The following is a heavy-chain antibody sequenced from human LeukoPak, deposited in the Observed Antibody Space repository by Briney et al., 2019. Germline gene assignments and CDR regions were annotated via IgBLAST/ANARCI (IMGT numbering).Heavy chain of an antibody. Sequence: GGSLRLSCGASGFTFSSYAMSWVCQAPGKGLEWVSAISGSGGSAYYADSVKGRYTISRDNSQNTLYLQMNSLRAEDTAVYYCAKAYGDHAHFDYWGQGTLVTVSS. D-gene: IGHD4-17*01. CDR2: ISGSGGSA. CDR1: GFTFSSYA. J-gene: IGHJ4*02. CDR3: AKAYGDHAHFDY. V-gene: IGHV3-23*01.